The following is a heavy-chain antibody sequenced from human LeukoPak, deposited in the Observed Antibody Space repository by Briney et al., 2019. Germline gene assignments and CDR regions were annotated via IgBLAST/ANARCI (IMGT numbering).Heavy chain of an antibody. D-gene: IGHD6-13*01. CDR2: MYHSGST. J-gene: IGHJ4*02. CDR3: AREVYSGRPSRSPFDY. Sequence: SETLSLTCAVSGYSISSGYYWGCIRQPPGKGLEWIGSMYHSGSTYYNPSLKSRVTISVDTSKNQFSLKLTSVTAADTAVYYCAREVYSGRPSRSPFDYWGQGTLVTVSS. V-gene: IGHV4-38-2*02. CDR1: GYSISSGYY.